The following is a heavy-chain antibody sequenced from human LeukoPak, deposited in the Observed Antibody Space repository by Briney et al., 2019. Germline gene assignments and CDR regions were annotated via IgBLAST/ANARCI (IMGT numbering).Heavy chain of an antibody. V-gene: IGHV1-2*02. D-gene: IGHD4-23*01. J-gene: IGHJ2*01. Sequence: ASVKVSCKASGYTFTGYYMHWVRQAPGQGLEWMGWINPNSGGTNYAQKFQGRVTMTRDTSISTAYMELSRLRSDDTAVYYCARVRVGGNSGWYFDLWGRGTLVTVSS. CDR2: INPNSGGT. CDR1: GYTFTGYY. CDR3: ARVRVGGNSGWYFDL.